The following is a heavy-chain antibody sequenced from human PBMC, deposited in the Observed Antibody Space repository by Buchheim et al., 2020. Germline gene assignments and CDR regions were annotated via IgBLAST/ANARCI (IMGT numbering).Heavy chain of an antibody. Sequence: QQQLQESGPGLVKPSETLSLTCTVSGGSISNSDSYYWGWIRQPPGKGLEWIGEINHSGSTNYNPSLKSRVTISVDTSKNQFSLKLSSVTAADTAVYYCARGTLNCSSTSCYHRPDYWGQGTL. V-gene: IGHV4-39*07. CDR3: ARGTLNCSSTSCYHRPDY. CDR1: GGSISNSDSYY. D-gene: IGHD2-2*01. J-gene: IGHJ4*02. CDR2: INHSGST.